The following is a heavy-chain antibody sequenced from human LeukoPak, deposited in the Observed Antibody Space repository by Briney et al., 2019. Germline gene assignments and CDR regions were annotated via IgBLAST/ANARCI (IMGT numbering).Heavy chain of an antibody. Sequence: ASVKVSCKASGGTFSSYAINWVRQATGQGLEWMGWMNPNSGNTGYAQKFQGRVTMTRNTSISTAYMELSSLRSEDTAVYYCATDIVLMVYAVWGQGTLVTVSS. CDR2: MNPNSGNT. CDR3: ATDIVLMVYAV. J-gene: IGHJ4*02. D-gene: IGHD2-8*01. CDR1: GGTFSSYA. V-gene: IGHV1-8*02.